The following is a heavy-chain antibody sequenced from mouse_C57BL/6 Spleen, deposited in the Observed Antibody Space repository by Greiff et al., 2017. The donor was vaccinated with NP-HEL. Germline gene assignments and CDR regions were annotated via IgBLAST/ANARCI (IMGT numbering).Heavy chain of an antibody. CDR3: ARKGDYYEGYAMDY. Sequence: QVHVKQSGPGLVQPSPCLSISCTVPGFSLTSYGVHWVRQSPGKGLEWLGVIWSGGSTDYNAAFIYSLSISKDNSKSQVFFKMNSLQADDTAIYYCARKGDYYEGYAMDYWGQGTSVTVSS. CDR2: IWSGGST. J-gene: IGHJ4*01. D-gene: IGHD1-1*01. V-gene: IGHV2-2*01. CDR1: GFSLTSYG.